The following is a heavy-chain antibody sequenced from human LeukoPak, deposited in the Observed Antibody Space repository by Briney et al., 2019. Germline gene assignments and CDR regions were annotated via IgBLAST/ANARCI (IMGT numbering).Heavy chain of an antibody. V-gene: IGHV4-59*01. D-gene: IGHD2-15*01. CDR1: GGSISSYY. J-gene: IGHJ4*02. CDR3: ARGLAVTDY. Sequence: SETLSLTCTVSGGSISSYYWSWIRQPPGKGLEWIGYIYYSGSTNYNPSLKSRVTISVDTSKNQFSLKLSSVTTADTAVYYCARGLAVTDYWGQGTLVTVPS. CDR2: IYYSGST.